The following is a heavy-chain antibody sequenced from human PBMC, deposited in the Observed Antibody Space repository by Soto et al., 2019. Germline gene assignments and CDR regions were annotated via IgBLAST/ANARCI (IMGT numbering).Heavy chain of an antibody. J-gene: IGHJ4*02. Sequence: SLRLSCLASGFSLRNYVMHWVRRAPGKGLEWVALVWYGGDEKYYADSVKGRFTISRDISGNILYLHMNSLSADDTAVYYCSRETSDVTFEYWGQGTLVTVSS. CDR2: VWYGGDEK. V-gene: IGHV3-33*01. CDR1: GFSLRNYV. D-gene: IGHD2-21*01. CDR3: SRETSDVTFEY.